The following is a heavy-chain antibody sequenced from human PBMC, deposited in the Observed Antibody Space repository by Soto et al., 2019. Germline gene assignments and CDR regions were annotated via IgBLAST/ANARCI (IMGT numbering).Heavy chain of an antibody. CDR3: AGDADYGGSRGGMDV. J-gene: IGHJ6*02. CDR2: IYYSGST. V-gene: IGHV4-31*03. CDR1: GGSVNNANYF. Sequence: QVRLEESGPGLVKPSETLSLICSVSGGSVNNANYFWNWIRHHPENGLEWIGYIYYSGSTRYNPSLKTRANLSIDTSKNQFSLRLNSGTVADTAVYFCAGDADYGGSRGGMDVWGRGTTVTVSS. D-gene: IGHD4-17*01.